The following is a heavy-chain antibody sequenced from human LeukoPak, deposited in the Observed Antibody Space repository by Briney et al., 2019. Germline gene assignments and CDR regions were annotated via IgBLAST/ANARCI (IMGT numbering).Heavy chain of an antibody. CDR1: GGTFSSYA. V-gene: IGHV1-69*13. D-gene: IGHD6-19*01. CDR2: IIPIFGTA. J-gene: IGHJ4*02. CDR3: ARGYSSGWPFDY. Sequence: SVKVSCKASGGTFSSYAISWVRQAPGQGLEWMGGIIPIFGTANYAQKFQGRVTITADESTSTAYMELSRLRSEDTAVYYCARGYSSGWPFDYWGQGTLVTVSS.